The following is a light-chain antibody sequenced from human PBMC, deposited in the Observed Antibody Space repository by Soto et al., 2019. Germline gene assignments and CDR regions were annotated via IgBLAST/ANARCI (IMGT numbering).Light chain of an antibody. V-gene: IGKV1-39*01. CDR3: QQTYTAPFT. Sequence: DIQMTQSPSSRSASVGDRVTITCRASQSINRYLSWYEQKSGKAPKLLIYAASSLQSGVPSRFSGSGSGTDFTLTISSLQPEDFATYYCQQTYTAPFTLGPGTKVDIK. CDR2: AAS. J-gene: IGKJ3*01. CDR1: QSINRY.